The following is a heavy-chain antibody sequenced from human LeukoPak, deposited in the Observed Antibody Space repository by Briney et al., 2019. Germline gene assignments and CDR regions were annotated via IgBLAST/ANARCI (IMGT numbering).Heavy chain of an antibody. V-gene: IGHV1-8*01. CDR1: GYTFTSYD. J-gene: IGHJ5*02. Sequence: ASVKVSCKAPGYTFTSYDINWVRQATGQGLEWMGWMNPNSGNTGYAQKFQGRVTMTRNTSISTAYMELSSLRSEDTAVYYCARGARYYDFWSGYYTNWFDPWGQGTLVTVSS. CDR2: MNPNSGNT. D-gene: IGHD3-3*01. CDR3: ARGARYYDFWSGYYTNWFDP.